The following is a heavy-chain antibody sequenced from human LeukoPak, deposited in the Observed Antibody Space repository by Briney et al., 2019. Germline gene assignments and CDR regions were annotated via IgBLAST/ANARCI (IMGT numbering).Heavy chain of an antibody. CDR2: ILYSADNT. CDR1: GFNVTNFA. J-gene: IGHJ6*04. V-gene: IGHV3-30*04. Sequence: GRSLRLSCAASGFNVTNFAMHWVRQAPGKGLERVTLILYSADNTYYADPVKGRFTFSRDKSKNTLYLQMNSLRPDDSAVYYCASDPRDGGQNVWGKGTTVTVSS. D-gene: IGHD5-24*01. CDR3: ASDPRDGGQNV.